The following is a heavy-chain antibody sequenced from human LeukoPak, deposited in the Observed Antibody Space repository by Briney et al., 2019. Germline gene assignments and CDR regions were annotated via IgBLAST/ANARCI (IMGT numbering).Heavy chain of an antibody. CDR3: ARGLQENLGWLQAFSAFDI. D-gene: IGHD6-19*01. Sequence: ASERLSCDSSGYTFTICCNSGVRHPPAQGREWVGWIRDYSCDTNYAQEPEGRDNIHTHTSKNTPYVELRSLRSDDTAVYYCARGLQENLGWLQAFSAFDIWGQGTMVTVSS. V-gene: IGHV1-18*01. CDR2: IRDYSCDT. CDR1: GYTFTICC. J-gene: IGHJ3*02.